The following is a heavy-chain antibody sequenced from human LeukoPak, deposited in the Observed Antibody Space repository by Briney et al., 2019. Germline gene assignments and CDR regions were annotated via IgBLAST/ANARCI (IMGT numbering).Heavy chain of an antibody. CDR1: GFTFSSYG. D-gene: IGHD6-13*01. J-gene: IGHJ6*02. CDR3: ARGTYSSSWIPYYYYYGMDV. CDR2: IWYDGSNK. Sequence: GGSLRLSCAASGFTFSSYGMHWVRQAPGKGLGWVAVIWYDGSNKYYADSVKGRFTISRDNSKNTLYLQMNSQRAEDTAVYYCARGTYSSSWIPYYYYYGMDVWGQGTTVTVSS. V-gene: IGHV3-33*01.